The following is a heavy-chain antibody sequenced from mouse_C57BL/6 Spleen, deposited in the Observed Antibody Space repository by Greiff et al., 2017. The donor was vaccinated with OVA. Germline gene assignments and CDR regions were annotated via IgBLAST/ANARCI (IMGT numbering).Heavy chain of an antibody. CDR1: GFTFSNYW. CDR2: IRLKSDNYAT. Sequence: DVKLQESGGGLVQPGGSMKLSCVASGFTFSNYWMNWVRQSPEKGLEWVAQIRLKSDNYATHYAESVKGRFTISRDDSKSSVYLQMNNLRAEDTGIYYCTTLIPHAPVVATVPSYWYCDVWGTGTTVTVSS. D-gene: IGHD1-1*01. J-gene: IGHJ1*03. V-gene: IGHV6-3*01. CDR3: TTLIPHAPVVATVPSYWYCDV.